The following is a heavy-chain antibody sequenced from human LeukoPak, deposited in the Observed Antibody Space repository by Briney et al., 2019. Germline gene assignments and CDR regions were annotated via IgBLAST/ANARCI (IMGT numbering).Heavy chain of an antibody. CDR2: TYTSGST. Sequence: SETLSLTCTVSGGSISSYYWSWIRQPPGKGLEWIGYTYTSGSTNYNPSLKSRVTISVDTSKNQFSLKLSAVTAEDTAVYYCARLTEYNWFDPWGQGTLVTVSS. J-gene: IGHJ5*02. V-gene: IGHV4-4*09. CDR1: GGSISSYY. CDR3: ARLTEYNWFDP.